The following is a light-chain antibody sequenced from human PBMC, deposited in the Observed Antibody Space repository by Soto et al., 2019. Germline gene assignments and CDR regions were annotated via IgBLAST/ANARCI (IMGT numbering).Light chain of an antibody. CDR2: GVS. Sequence: EIELTQSPGTLSLSPGERATLSCRASQRLASKYLAWYQQRPGQAPRLLLYGVSSRATGIPDRFSGSGSGTDFTLAISRVEPEDFAVYFCQQYADSPITFGQGTRLEIK. CDR3: QQYADSPIT. V-gene: IGKV3-20*01. J-gene: IGKJ5*01. CDR1: QRLASKY.